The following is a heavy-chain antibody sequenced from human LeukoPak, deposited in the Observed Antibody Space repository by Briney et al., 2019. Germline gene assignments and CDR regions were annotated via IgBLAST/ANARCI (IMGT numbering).Heavy chain of an antibody. V-gene: IGHV1-2*02. J-gene: IGHJ4*02. CDR1: GYTFSGYY. Sequence: GATVKVSCKASGYTFSGYYMHWVRQAPGQGLEWMGWINLNSGGTNYAQKFQDRVTMTRDTSIRTAYMELSRLRSGDTAVHYCARSPDILTGENFDFWGQGTLVTVSS. CDR2: INLNSGGT. D-gene: IGHD3-9*01. CDR3: ARSPDILTGENFDF.